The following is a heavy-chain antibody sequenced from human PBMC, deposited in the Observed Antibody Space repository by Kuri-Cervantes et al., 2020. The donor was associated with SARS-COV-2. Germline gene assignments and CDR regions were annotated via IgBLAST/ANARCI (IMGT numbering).Heavy chain of an antibody. CDR3: ARDGIDIVVGNDAFDI. D-gene: IGHD2-2*01. V-gene: IGHV1-69*05. J-gene: IGHJ3*02. CDR1: GGTFSSYA. Sequence: SVKVSCKASGGTFSSYAISWVRQAPGQGLEWMGGIIPIFGTANYAQKFQGRVTITTDESTSTAYMELSSLRSDDTAVYYCARDGIDIVVGNDAFDIWGQGTMVTVSS. CDR2: IIPIFGTA.